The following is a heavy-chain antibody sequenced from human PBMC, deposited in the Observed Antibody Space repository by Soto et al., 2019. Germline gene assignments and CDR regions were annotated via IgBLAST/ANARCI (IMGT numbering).Heavy chain of an antibody. CDR1: GFTFSNYA. J-gene: IGHJ4*02. CDR2: ISGSGGST. CDR3: AKSGHYYDNGDYYNYFDY. D-gene: IGHD3-22*01. V-gene: IGHV3-23*01. Sequence: PGGSLRLSCAASGFTFSNYAMSWVRQAPGKGLEWVSTISGSGGSTYYADSVKGRFTISRDNSKNTLYLQVNTLRAEDTAVYYCAKSGHYYDNGDYYNYFDYWGPGTLVTVSS.